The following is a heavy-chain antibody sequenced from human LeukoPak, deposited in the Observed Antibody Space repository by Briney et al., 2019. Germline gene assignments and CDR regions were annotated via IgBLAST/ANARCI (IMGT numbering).Heavy chain of an antibody. Sequence: SETLSLTCTVSGGSISSYYWSWIRQPPGKGLEWIGYIYYSGSASYNPSLRSRVTISVDTSKNQFSLKLSSVTAADTAVYYCATLGSYYYYMDVWGKGTTVTVSS. V-gene: IGHV4-59*08. CDR1: GGSISSYY. J-gene: IGHJ6*03. CDR2: IYYSGSA. D-gene: IGHD3-10*01. CDR3: ATLGSYYYYMDV.